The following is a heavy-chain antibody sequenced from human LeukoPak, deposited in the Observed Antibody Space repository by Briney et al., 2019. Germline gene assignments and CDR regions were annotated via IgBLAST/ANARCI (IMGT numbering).Heavy chain of an antibody. CDR3: ARVYGSGSYYNSYYYYYMDV. V-gene: IGHV4-38-2*02. CDR1: GYSISSGYY. J-gene: IGHJ6*03. D-gene: IGHD3-10*01. CDR2: IYHSGST. Sequence: SETLSLTCTVSGYSISSGYYWGWIRQPPGKGLEWIGSIYHSGSTYYNPSLKSRVTISVDTSKNQFSLKLSSVTAADTAVYYCARVYGSGSYYNSYYYYYMDVWGKGTTVTISS.